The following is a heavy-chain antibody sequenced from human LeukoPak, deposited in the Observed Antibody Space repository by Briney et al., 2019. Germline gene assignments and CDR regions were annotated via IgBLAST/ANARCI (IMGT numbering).Heavy chain of an antibody. V-gene: IGHV1-24*01. D-gene: IGHD3-10*01. J-gene: IGHJ4*02. CDR1: GYTLTELS. CDR2: FDPEDGET. Sequence: ASVKVSCKVSGYTLTELSMHWVRQAPGKGLEWMGGFDPEDGETIYAQKFQGRVTMTEDTSTDTAYMELSSLRSEDTAVYYCTTDMRFGDPVAPSLRYWGQGTLVTVSS. CDR3: TTDMRFGDPVAPSLRY.